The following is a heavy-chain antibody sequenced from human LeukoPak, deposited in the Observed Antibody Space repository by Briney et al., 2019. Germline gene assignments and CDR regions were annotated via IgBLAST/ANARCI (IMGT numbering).Heavy chain of an antibody. CDR1: GYSFTSYG. Sequence: GASVKVSCKASGYSFTSYGISWVRQAPGQGLEWMGWISAYNSNTNYAQNLQGRVTMTTDTSTSTVYLDLRSLRSEDTAVYYCARDLVATIRGYFHYWGQGTLVTVSS. J-gene: IGHJ4*02. CDR3: ARDLVATIRGYFHY. V-gene: IGHV1-18*01. D-gene: IGHD1-26*01. CDR2: ISAYNSNT.